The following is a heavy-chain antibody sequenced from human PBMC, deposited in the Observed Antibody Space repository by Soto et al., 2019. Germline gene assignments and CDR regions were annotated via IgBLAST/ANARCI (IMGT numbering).Heavy chain of an antibody. CDR3: AKSLGGYCSGGSCHPEYYFDY. CDR1: GFTFSSYA. Sequence: GGSLRLSCAASGFTFSSYAMSWVRQAPGKGLEWVSAISGSGGSTYYADSVKGRFTISRDNSKNTLYLQMNSLRAEDTAVYYCAKSLGGYCSGGSCHPEYYFDYWGQGTLVTVSS. J-gene: IGHJ4*02. V-gene: IGHV3-23*01. D-gene: IGHD2-15*01. CDR2: ISGSGGST.